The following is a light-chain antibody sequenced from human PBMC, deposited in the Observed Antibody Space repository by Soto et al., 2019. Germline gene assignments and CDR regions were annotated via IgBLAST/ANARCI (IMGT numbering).Light chain of an antibody. CDR2: GAS. CDR3: EQYNNWAPFT. CDR1: QSVSSN. J-gene: IGKJ3*01. V-gene: IGKV3-15*01. Sequence: EIVMTQSPATLSVSPGERATLSCRASQSVSSNVAWYQQKPGQAPRLLIYGASTRATGIPARFSGSGSGTEFTLAISSLQSEDFVVYYCEQYNNWAPFTFGPKTKVDIK.